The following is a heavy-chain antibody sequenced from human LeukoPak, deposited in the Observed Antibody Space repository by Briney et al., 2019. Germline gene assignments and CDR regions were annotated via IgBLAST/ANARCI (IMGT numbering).Heavy chain of an antibody. J-gene: IGHJ4*02. V-gene: IGHV4-39*01. CDR2: IYYSGST. CDR3: ARAPWVGNYFEY. Sequence: SETLSLTCTVSGGSISSSSYYWGWIRQPPGKGLEWIGSIYYSGSTYYNPSLKSRVTISVDTSKNQFSLKLSSVTAADTAVYYCARAPWVGNYFEYWGQGTLVTVSS. D-gene: IGHD1-26*01. CDR1: GGSISSSSYY.